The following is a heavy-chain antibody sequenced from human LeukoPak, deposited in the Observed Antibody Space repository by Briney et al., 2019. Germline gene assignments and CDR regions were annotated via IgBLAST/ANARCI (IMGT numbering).Heavy chain of an antibody. V-gene: IGHV4-30-4*01. J-gene: IGHJ3*02. CDR2: IYYSGST. D-gene: IGHD3-10*01. CDR1: GGSISSGDYY. CDR3: ARFGVDAFDI. Sequence: KTSETLSLTCTVSGGSISSGDYYWSWIRQPPGKGLEWIGYIYYSGSTYYNPSLKSRVTISVDTSKNQFSLKLSSVTAADTAVYYRARFGVDAFDIWGQGTMVTVSS.